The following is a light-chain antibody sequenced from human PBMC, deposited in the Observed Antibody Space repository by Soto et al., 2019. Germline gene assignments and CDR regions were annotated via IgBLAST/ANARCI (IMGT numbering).Light chain of an antibody. CDR1: SSDVGGYNY. V-gene: IGLV2-14*03. J-gene: IGLJ1*01. CDR2: DVT. CDR3: SSYTTSNTRQIV. Sequence: QSAVTQPASVSGSPGQPITISCTGTSSDVGGYNYVSWYQHHPGKAPKLIIYDVTNRPSGVSNPFSGSKSGNTASLTISGLHPEDEADYYCSSYTTSNTRQIVFGTGTKVTVL.